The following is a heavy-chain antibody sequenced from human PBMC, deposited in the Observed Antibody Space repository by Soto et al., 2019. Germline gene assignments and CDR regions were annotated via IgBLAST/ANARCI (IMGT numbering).Heavy chain of an antibody. CDR1: GFTVSSHY. J-gene: IGHJ3*02. Sequence: EVQLVESGGGLVQPGGSLRLSCAASGFTVSSHYINWVRQAPGKGLDWVSVIYNSGTSFYADSVKGRFTVSRDTAKNSVFLQMSSVRAEDTAVYFCARGTWIVRGLIPDAFDIWGQGTMVTVSS. CDR2: IYNSGTS. CDR3: ARGTWIVRGLIPDAFDI. V-gene: IGHV3-66*01. D-gene: IGHD3-10*01.